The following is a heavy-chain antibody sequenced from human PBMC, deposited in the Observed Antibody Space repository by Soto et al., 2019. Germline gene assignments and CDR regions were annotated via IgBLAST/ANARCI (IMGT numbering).Heavy chain of an antibody. J-gene: IGHJ6*02. CDR1: GFTFSSYE. D-gene: IGHD6-13*01. V-gene: IGHV3-48*03. CDR2: ISSSGSTI. Sequence: AGGSLRLSCAASGFTFSSYEMNWVRQAPGKGLEWVSYISSSGSTIYYADSVKGRFTISRDNAKNSLYLQMNSLRAEDTAVYYCAREPAAGYGMDVWGQGTTVTVSS. CDR3: AREPAAGYGMDV.